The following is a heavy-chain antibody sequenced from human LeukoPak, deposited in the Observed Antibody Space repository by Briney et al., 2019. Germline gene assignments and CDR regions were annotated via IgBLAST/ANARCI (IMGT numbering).Heavy chain of an antibody. CDR3: ARVGATTFALDY. J-gene: IGHJ4*02. Sequence: GSSVKVSCKASGGTFSSYAISWVRQAPGQGLEWMGIINPSGGSTSYAQKFQGRVTMTRDTSTSTVYMELSSLRSEDTAVYYCARVGATTFALDYWGQGTLVTVSS. D-gene: IGHD1-26*01. CDR1: GGTFSSYA. V-gene: IGHV1-46*01. CDR2: INPSGGST.